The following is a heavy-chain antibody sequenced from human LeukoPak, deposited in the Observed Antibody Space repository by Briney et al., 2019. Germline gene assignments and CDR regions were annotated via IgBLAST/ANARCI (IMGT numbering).Heavy chain of an antibody. J-gene: IGHJ1*01. Sequence: SETLSLTCTVSGGSISNGDYYWSWIRQPPGKGLEWIGYIYYSGSTNYNPSLKSRVTISVDTSKNQFSLKLSSVTAADTAVYYCARDGGERAEYFQHWGQGTLVTVSS. D-gene: IGHD3-16*01. CDR2: IYYSGST. V-gene: IGHV4-61*08. CDR3: ARDGGERAEYFQH. CDR1: GGSISNGDYY.